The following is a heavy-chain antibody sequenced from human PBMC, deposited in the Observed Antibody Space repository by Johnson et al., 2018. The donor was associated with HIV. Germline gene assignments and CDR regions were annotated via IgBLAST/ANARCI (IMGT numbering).Heavy chain of an antibody. V-gene: IGHV3-30*03. J-gene: IGHJ3*02. CDR1: GFTFSTYG. CDR2: ISYDGSYK. CDR3: ASDQTGVTTI. D-gene: IGHD7-27*01. Sequence: QVQLVESGGGVVQPGRSLRLSCAASGFTFSTYGMHWVRQAPGKGLGWVAFISYDGSYKYYADSVKGRFTISSDNSKNTLYLQMNSLRAADTAVYYCASDQTGVTTIWGQGTMVTVAS.